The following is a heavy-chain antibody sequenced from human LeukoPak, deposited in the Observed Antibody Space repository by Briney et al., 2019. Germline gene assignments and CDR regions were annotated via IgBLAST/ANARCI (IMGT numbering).Heavy chain of an antibody. CDR2: IYPGDSDT. D-gene: IGHD3-3*01. V-gene: IGHV5-51*01. CDR3: ARHRISGVAKYYFDY. Sequence: GESLKISCKGSGYSFTSYWIGWVRQMPGKGLEWMGIIYPGDSDTRYSPSFQGQVTISADKSTSTAYLQWSSLKASDTAMYYCARHRISGVAKYYFDYWGQGTLVTVSS. CDR1: GYSFTSYW. J-gene: IGHJ4*02.